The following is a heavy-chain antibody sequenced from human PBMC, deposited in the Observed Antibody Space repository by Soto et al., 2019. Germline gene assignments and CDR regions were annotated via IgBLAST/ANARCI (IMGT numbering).Heavy chain of an antibody. J-gene: IGHJ4*02. Sequence: PSETLSLTCTVTGDCISSRRYYWGWIPHPPGKGLEWIGSIYYSGSTYNNPSLRSRVSMSIDTSKDHFSLKLKSVTAADTALYFCAGQRTSVVTQAYFEGWGTGSLVTVSS. CDR3: AGQRTSVVTQAYFEG. D-gene: IGHD2-21*02. V-gene: IGHV4-39*01. CDR2: IYYSGST. CDR1: GDCISSRRYY.